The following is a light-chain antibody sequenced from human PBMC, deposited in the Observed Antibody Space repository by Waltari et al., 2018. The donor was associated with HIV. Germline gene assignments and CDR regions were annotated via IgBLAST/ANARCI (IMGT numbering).Light chain of an antibody. Sequence: QSVLTQPPSTSGTPGQTVTIPCSGTRSDIGTNYVYWYQQVPGTAPKLLIYRNIRRPSGFPARFAGSKSGTSASLAISGLRSEDEAHYHCASWDDSLGGRWVFGGGTKLTVL. CDR2: RNI. CDR1: RSDIGTNY. CDR3: ASWDDSLGGRWV. J-gene: IGLJ3*02. V-gene: IGLV1-47*01.